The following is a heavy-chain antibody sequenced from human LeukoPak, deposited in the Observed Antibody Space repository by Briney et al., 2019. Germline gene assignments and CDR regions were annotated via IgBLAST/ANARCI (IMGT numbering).Heavy chain of an antibody. Sequence: PSETLSLTCTVSGVSISSYYWSWIRQPPGKGLEYIGYIYYSGNTNYNPFLKSRVTISVDTSKNQFSLKLSSVTAADTAVYYCARGTSSLDYWGQGTLVTVSS. J-gene: IGHJ4*02. CDR1: GVSISSYY. CDR2: IYYSGNT. V-gene: IGHV4-59*01. CDR3: ARGTSSLDY.